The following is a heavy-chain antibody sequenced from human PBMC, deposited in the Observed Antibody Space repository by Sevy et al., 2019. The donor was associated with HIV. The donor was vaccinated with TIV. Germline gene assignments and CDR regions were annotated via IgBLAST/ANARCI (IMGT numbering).Heavy chain of an antibody. J-gene: IGHJ4*02. CDR2: IWYDGSEK. CDR3: ARRSYYYDIDY. Sequence: GGSLRLSCAASGFTFSDYGMHWVRQAPGKGLEWVAVIWYDGSEKYYADSVKGRFTISRDNSKNTLDLQMNNLRAEDTAVYYCARRSYYYDIDYWGQGTLVTVSS. D-gene: IGHD3-22*01. V-gene: IGHV3-33*01. CDR1: GFTFSDYG.